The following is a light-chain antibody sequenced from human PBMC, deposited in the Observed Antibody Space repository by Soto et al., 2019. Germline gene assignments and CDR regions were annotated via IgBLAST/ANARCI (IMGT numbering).Light chain of an antibody. V-gene: IGKV3-20*01. CDR1: QSVSNNY. Sequence: EIVLTQSPGTLSLSPGERATLSCRASQSVSNNYLAWYQQKPGQAPRLLIYGASNRATGILDRFSGSGSGTDFTLTISRLEPEDFAVYYCQQYGSSVTFGQGTKVEIK. CDR3: QQYGSSVT. J-gene: IGKJ1*01. CDR2: GAS.